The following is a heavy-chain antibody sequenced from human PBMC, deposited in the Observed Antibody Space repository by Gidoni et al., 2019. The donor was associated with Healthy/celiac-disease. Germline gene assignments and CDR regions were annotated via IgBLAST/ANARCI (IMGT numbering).Heavy chain of an antibody. CDR1: GFTFSNAW. V-gene: IGHV3-15*01. CDR2: IKSKTDGGTT. D-gene: IGHD5-18*01. J-gene: IGHJ4*02. Sequence: EVQLVESGGGLVKPGGSLRLSCAASGFTFSNAWMSWVRQAPGKGLEWVGRIKSKTDGGTTDYAAPVKGRFTISRDDSKNTLYLQMNSLKTEDTAVYYCTTGVAMADGGFDYWGQGTLVTVSS. CDR3: TTGVAMADGGFDY.